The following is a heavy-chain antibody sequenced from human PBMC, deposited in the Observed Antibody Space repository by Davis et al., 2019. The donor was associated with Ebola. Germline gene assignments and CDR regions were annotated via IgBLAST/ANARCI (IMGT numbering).Heavy chain of an antibody. V-gene: IGHV5-51*01. CDR2: IYPGDSHT. CDR3: ARQLLSQWHWFDP. J-gene: IGHJ5*02. CDR1: GYSFTSYY. Sequence: HRESLKISCKASGYSFTSYYIGWARQMPGKGLEWMGIIYPGDSHTRYSPSFQGQVTISADKSTSTAYLQWSSLKDSDTAMYYCARQLLSQWHWFDPWGQGTLVTVSS. D-gene: IGHD6-19*01.